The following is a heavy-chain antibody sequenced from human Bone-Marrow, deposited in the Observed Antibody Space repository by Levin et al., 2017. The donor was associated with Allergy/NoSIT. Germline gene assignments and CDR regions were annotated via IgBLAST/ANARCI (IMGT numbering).Heavy chain of an antibody. CDR1: GFTRRYW. CDR2: IDNDGVTT. J-gene: IGHJ6*02. V-gene: IGHV3-74*01. Sequence: GESLKISCALSGFTRRYWMHWVRKAPGKGLDWISHIDNDGVTTHIADSVKGRFTVSRDNAENTLYLQMNSLRVEDTALYYCVTAFQYRLDVWGQGTTVTVSS. D-gene: IGHD5-18*01. CDR3: VTAFQYRLDV.